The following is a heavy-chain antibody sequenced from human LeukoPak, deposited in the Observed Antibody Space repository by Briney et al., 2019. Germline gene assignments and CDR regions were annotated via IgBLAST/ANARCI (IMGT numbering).Heavy chain of an antibody. Sequence: ATVKISCKVSGYTFTDYYMHWVQQAPGKGLEWMGLVYPEDGETIYAEKFQGRVTITADTSTDTAYMELSSLRSEDTAVYYCATALILGYCNNGVCSDYWGQGTLVTVSS. D-gene: IGHD2-8*01. CDR2: VYPEDGET. CDR1: GYTFTDYY. J-gene: IGHJ4*02. CDR3: ATALILGYCNNGVCSDY. V-gene: IGHV1-69-2*01.